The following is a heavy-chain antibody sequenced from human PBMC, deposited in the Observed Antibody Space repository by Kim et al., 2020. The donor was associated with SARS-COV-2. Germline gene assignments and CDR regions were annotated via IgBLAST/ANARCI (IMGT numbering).Heavy chain of an antibody. V-gene: IGHV1-46*01. D-gene: IGHD3-10*01. J-gene: IGHJ4*02. CDR3: ARDHYYGSGSYPDY. Sequence: AQEFQGRVTMTRDTSTSTVYMELSSLRSEDTAVYYCARDHYYGSGSYPDYWGQGTLVTVSS.